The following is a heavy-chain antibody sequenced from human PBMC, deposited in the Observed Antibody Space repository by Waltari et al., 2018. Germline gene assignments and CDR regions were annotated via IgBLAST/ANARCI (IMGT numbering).Heavy chain of an antibody. CDR1: GFTFSANW. V-gene: IGHV3-74*01. J-gene: IGHJ6*03. D-gene: IGHD1-1*01. CDR3: AREDNWNLDV. CDR2: INGDGGST. Sequence: EVQLVESGGGLVQPGGSLRLSCAASGFTFSANWMHWVRQAPGQGLVGVSRINGDGGSTHYADSVKGRFTISRDNTKNTMYLQMDSLRAEDTAVYFCAREDNWNLDVWGKGTTVTVSS.